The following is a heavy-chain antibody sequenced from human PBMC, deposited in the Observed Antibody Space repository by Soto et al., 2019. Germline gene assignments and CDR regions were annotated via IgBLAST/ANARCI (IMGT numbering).Heavy chain of an antibody. CDR2: ISYDGSNK. J-gene: IGHJ5*02. V-gene: IGHV3-30*18. CDR3: AKGQPSSSWYLGWFDP. D-gene: IGHD6-13*01. CDR1: GFTFGSYG. Sequence: GGSLRLSCAASGFTFGSYGMHWVRQAPGKGLEWVAVISYDGSNKYYADSVKGRFTISRDNSKNTLYLQMNSLRAEDTAVYYCAKGQPSSSWYLGWFDPWGQGTLVTVSS.